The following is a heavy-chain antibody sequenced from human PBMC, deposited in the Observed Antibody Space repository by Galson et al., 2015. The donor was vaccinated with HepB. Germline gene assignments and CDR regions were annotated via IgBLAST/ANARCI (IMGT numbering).Heavy chain of an antibody. J-gene: IGHJ4*02. CDR3: AKGKRRRCGGDCYDSASSDY. Sequence: SLRLSCAASGFTFSSYGMHWVRQAPGKGLEWVAVIWYDGSNKYYADSVKGRFTISRDNSKNTLYLQMNSLRAEDTAVYYCAKGKRRRCGGDCYDSASSDYWGQGTLVTVSS. CDR2: IWYDGSNK. CDR1: GFTFSSYG. D-gene: IGHD2-21*01. V-gene: IGHV3-33*06.